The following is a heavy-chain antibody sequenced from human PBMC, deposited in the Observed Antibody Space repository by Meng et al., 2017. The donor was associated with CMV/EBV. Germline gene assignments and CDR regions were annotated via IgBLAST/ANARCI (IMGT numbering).Heavy chain of an antibody. V-gene: IGHV1-69*02. Sequence: SVKVSCKASGGTFSSYTISWVRQAPGQGLEWMGRIIPILGIANYEQKFQGRVTITADKSTSTAYMELSSLRSEETAVYYCARVQEGSYPNWGQGTLVTVSS. J-gene: IGHJ4*02. CDR2: IIPILGIA. CDR3: ARVQEGSYPN. CDR1: GGTFSSYT. D-gene: IGHD1-1*01.